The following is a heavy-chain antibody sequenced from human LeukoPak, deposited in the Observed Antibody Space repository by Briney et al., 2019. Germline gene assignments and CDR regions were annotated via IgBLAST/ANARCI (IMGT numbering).Heavy chain of an antibody. Sequence: ASVKVSCKASGYTFTNYGISWVRQAPGQGLEWMGWISAYNGNTNYAQKLQGRVTMTTDTSTSTAYMELRSLRSDDTAVYYCARGVRRGSRRTYWFDPWGQGTLVTVSS. CDR3: ARGVRRGSRRTYWFDP. V-gene: IGHV1-18*01. CDR2: ISAYNGNT. J-gene: IGHJ5*02. D-gene: IGHD3-16*01. CDR1: GYTFTNYG.